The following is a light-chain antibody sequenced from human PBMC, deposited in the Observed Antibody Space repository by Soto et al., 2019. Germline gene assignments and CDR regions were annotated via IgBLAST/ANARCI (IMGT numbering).Light chain of an antibody. CDR3: QHYGTSPRT. CDR1: ESVCNRC. CDR2: GAS. J-gene: IGKJ1*01. Sequence: ETVLTQSPGTLSLSPGERVTLSCRASESVCNRCLAWYQQKPGQSPRLLIYGASTRATGIPDRFSGSGSGTDFTLSISRLEPEDFAVYYYQHYGTSPRTFGQGTKVGIK. V-gene: IGKV3-20*01.